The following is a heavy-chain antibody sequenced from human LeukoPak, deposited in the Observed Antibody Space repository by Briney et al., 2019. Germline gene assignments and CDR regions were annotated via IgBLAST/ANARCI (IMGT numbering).Heavy chain of an antibody. V-gene: IGHV3-23*01. CDR2: ISGSSGIT. D-gene: IGHD4-23*01. CDR3: AKDREGYDGHSMIGQ. CDR1: GFTFSSYA. Sequence: GGSLRLSCAASGFTFSSYAMTWVRQAPGKGLEWVSGISGSSGITYYAGSVKGRFTISRDNSMNTLFLQMNSLRAEDTAVYYCAKDREGYDGHSMIGQWGQGTLVTVSS. J-gene: IGHJ4*02.